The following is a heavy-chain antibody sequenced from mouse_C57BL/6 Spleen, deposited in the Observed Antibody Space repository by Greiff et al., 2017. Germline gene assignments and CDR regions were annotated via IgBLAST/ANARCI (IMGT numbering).Heavy chain of an antibody. V-gene: IGHV1-26*01. CDR1: GYTFTDYY. J-gene: IGHJ2*01. D-gene: IGHD3-3*01. CDR2: INPNNGGT. Sequence: EVQLQQSGPELVKPGASVKISCKASGYTFTDYYMNWVKQSHGKSLEWIGDINPNNGGTSYNQKFKGKATLTVDKSSSTAYMELRSLTSEDSAGYYCARQGDGGDYWGQGTTLTVSS. CDR3: ARQGDGGDY.